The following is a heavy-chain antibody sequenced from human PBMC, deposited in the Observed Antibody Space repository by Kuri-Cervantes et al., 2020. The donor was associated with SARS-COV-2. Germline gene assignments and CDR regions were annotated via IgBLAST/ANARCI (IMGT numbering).Heavy chain of an antibody. CDR1: GYSISSGYY. D-gene: IGHD2-2*01. Sequence: SETLSLTCTVSGYSISSGYYWGWIRQPPGKGLEWIGSIYHGGSTYYNPSLKSRVTISVDTSKNQFSLKLSSVTAADTAVYYCARDSLDCSSTSCYYYYMDVWGKGTTVTVSS. J-gene: IGHJ6*03. CDR2: IYHGGST. V-gene: IGHV4-38-2*02. CDR3: ARDSLDCSSTSCYYYYMDV.